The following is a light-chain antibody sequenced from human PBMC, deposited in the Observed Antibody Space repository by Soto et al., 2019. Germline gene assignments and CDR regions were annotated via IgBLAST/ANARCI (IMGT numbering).Light chain of an antibody. CDR3: SSYTTSSTYV. J-gene: IGLJ1*01. CDR2: DVS. Sequence: QSALTQPASVSGSPGQSITISCTGTSSDVGAYNYVSWYQQHPGKAPKLIIYDVSNRPSGVSNLFSGSKSGNTASLTISGLQAEDEADYYCSSYTTSSTYVFGTGSKLTVL. CDR1: SSDVGAYNY. V-gene: IGLV2-14*01.